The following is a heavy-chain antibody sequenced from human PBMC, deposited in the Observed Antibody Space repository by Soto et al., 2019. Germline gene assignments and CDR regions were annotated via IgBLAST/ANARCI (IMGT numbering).Heavy chain of an antibody. V-gene: IGHV4-39*01. Sequence: TVSGGSISNSRYYWAWVRQSPGKGLEWIGSVYYSGSTQYSPSLKSRVTISVDTPKKELSLKLSSVTAADTALYYCARQVAYNWILFYFDFWGPGSLVTVSS. CDR3: ARQVAYNWILFYFDF. D-gene: IGHD1-1*01. CDR2: VYYSGST. CDR1: GGSISNSRYY. J-gene: IGHJ4*02.